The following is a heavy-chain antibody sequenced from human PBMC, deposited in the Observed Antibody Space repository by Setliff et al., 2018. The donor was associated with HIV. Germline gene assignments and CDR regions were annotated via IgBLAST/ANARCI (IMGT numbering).Heavy chain of an antibody. CDR1: GFTVTTYW. V-gene: IGHV3-7*01. J-gene: IGHJ3*02. CDR3: AAARRGVTMVRGVIISGNAFDI. Sequence: TGGSLRLSWVASGFTVTTYWMSWVRQAPGKGLEWVANIKQDGSEKYYLDSVKGRFTISRDNAKNSLYLQMNSLRAADTAVYYCAAARRGVTMVRGVIISGNAFDIWGQGTMVTVSS. D-gene: IGHD3-10*01. CDR2: IKQDGSEK.